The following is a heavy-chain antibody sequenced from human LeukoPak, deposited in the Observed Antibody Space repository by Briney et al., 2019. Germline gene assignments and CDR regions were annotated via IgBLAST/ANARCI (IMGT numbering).Heavy chain of an antibody. CDR3: ATLTTGITFGGVIVIFDYYMDV. J-gene: IGHJ6*03. Sequence: ASVKVSCKASGYTFTSYYMHWVRQAPGQGLEWMGIINPSGGSTSYAQKFQGRVTMTRDTSTSTAYMELSSLRSEDTAVYYCATLTTGITFGGVIVIFDYYMDVWGKGTTVTVSS. V-gene: IGHV1-46*01. D-gene: IGHD3-16*02. CDR1: GYTFTSYY. CDR2: INPSGGST.